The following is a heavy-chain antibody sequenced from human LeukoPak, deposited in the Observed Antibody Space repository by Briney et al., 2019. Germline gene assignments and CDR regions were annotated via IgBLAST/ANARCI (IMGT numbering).Heavy chain of an antibody. Sequence: SGPTLVKPTQTLTLTCTFSGFSLSTSGVGVGWIRQPPGKALEWLALIYWNDDKRYSPSLKSRLTITKDTSKNQVVLTMTNMDPVDTATYYCALQNWGWRWFDPWGQGTLVTVSS. CDR2: IYWNDDK. CDR1: GFSLSTSGVG. D-gene: IGHD7-27*01. V-gene: IGHV2-5*01. J-gene: IGHJ5*02. CDR3: ALQNWGWRWFDP.